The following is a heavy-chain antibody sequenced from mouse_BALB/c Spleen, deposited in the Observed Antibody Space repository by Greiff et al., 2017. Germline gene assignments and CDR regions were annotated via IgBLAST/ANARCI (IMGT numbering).Heavy chain of an antibody. CDR2: ISSGGGST. V-gene: IGHV5-12-1*01. CDR1: GFAFSSYD. J-gene: IGHJ4*01. D-gene: IGHD2-14*01. Sequence: DVMLVESGGGLVKPGGSLKLSCAASGFAFSSYDMSWVRQTPEKRLEWVAYISSGGGSTYYPDTVKGRFTISRDNAKNTLYLQMSSLKSEDTAMYYCARQDYRAMDYWGQGTSVTVSS. CDR3: ARQDYRAMDY.